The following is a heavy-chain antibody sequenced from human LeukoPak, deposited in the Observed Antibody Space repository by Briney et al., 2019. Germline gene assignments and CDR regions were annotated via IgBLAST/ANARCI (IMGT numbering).Heavy chain of an antibody. Sequence: KPSETLSLTCAVYGGSFSGYYWSWIRQPPGKGLEWIGEINHSGSTNYNPSLKSRVTISVDTSKNQFSLKLSSVTAAHTAVYYCARGKKNLTVTIFGVVILPKYNWFDPWGQGTLVTVSS. CDR2: INHSGST. D-gene: IGHD3-3*01. CDR3: ARGKKNLTVTIFGVVILPKYNWFDP. J-gene: IGHJ5*02. V-gene: IGHV4-34*01. CDR1: GGSFSGYY.